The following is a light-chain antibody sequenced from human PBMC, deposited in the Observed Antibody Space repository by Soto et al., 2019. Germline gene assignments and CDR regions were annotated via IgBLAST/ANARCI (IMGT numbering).Light chain of an antibody. J-gene: IGKJ4*01. V-gene: IGKV3-20*01. CDR3: QQDDNSRLT. CDR1: QSVSSSF. CDR2: GAS. Sequence: EVVLTQSPGTLSLSPGERATLSCRASQSVSSSFLSWYQQKPGQAPRLLIYGASSRATGIPDRFSGSGSGTDFTLTISRLEPEDFAVYYCQQDDNSRLTFGGGNKVVIK.